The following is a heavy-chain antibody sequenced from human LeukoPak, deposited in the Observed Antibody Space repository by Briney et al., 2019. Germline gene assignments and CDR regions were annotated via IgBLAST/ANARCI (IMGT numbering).Heavy chain of an antibody. CDR3: AREQLDPYYFDY. D-gene: IGHD6-13*01. J-gene: IGHJ4*02. V-gene: IGHV3-33*01. CDR2: IWYDGSNK. CDR1: GFTFSSYG. Sequence: GGSLRLSCAASGFTFSSYGMHWVRQAPGKGLEWVAVIWYDGSNKYYADSVMGRFTISRDNSKNTLYLQMDSLRAEDTAVYYCAREQLDPYYFDYWGQGSLVTVSS.